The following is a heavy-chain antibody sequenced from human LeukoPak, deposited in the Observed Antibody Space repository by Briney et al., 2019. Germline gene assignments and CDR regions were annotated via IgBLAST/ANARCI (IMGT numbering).Heavy chain of an antibody. CDR2: IYNGVPT. J-gene: IGHJ4*02. CDR3: VQTTGWPGFDY. CDR1: GAPISRFY. D-gene: IGHD6-19*01. Sequence: SETLSLTCTASGAPISRFYWNWVRQPPGKGLEWIGNIYNGVPTFFNPSLKSRVTLSVDTSKTQFSLQLASVTAADTAVYYCVQTTGWPGFDYWGQGILVTVSS. V-gene: IGHV4-4*09.